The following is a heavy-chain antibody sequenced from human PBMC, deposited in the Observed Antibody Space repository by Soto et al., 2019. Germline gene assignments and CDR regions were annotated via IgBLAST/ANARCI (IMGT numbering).Heavy chain of an antibody. J-gene: IGHJ4*02. Sequence: SETLSLTCTVSGGSISSGGYYWSWIRQHPGKGLEWIGYIDYSGSTYYNPSLKSRVTISVDTSKNQFSLKLSSVTAADTAVYYFAIVLPPQNSLDSSGQGTLVTVFS. V-gene: IGHV4-31*03. CDR2: IDYSGST. CDR3: AIVLPPQNSLDS. CDR1: GGSISSGGYY.